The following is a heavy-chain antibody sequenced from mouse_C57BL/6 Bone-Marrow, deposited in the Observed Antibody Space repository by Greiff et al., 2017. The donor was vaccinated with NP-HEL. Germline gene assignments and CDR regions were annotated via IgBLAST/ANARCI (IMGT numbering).Heavy chain of an antibody. V-gene: IGHV1-76*01. CDR3: ARDGDFDY. CDR1: GYTFTDYY. CDR2: IYPGSGNT. Sequence: VKLMESGAELVRPGASVKLSCKASGYTFTDYYINWAKQRPGQGLEWIARIYPGSGNTYYNEKFKGKATLTAEKSSSTAYMQLSSLTSEDSAVYFCARDGDFDYWGQGTTLTVSS. J-gene: IGHJ2*01.